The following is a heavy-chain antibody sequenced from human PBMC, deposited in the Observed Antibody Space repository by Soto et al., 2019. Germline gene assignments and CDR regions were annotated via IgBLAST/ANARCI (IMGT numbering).Heavy chain of an antibody. CDR1: GFTVSGNY. J-gene: IGHJ5*02. D-gene: IGHD2-21*02. CDR2: IFSGDNT. CDR3: ATGPTLPVRPSFDT. V-gene: IGHV3-53*01. Sequence: EVQLVESGGGLIQPGGSLRLSCAASGFTVSGNYITWVRQAPGKGLEWVSVIFSGDNTYYSDSVKGRFTISRDNSKNTVYLQMNRLRGDDTAVYFCATGPTLPVRPSFDTWGQGTLLTVSS.